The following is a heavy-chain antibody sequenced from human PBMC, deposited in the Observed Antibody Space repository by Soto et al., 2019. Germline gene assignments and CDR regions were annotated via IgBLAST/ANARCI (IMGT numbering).Heavy chain of an antibody. V-gene: IGHV1-3*01. Sequence: QVQLVQSGAEVKKPGASVKVSCKASGYTFTSYAMHWVRQAPGQRFEWMGWLNAGNGNTKYSQKFQGRVTVTRDTPATTAYLELSSLRSEDTALYYCEREWDSIQLCSPRYWFAPCGQGTLVTLSS. J-gene: IGHJ5*02. CDR3: EREWDSIQLCSPRYWFAP. CDR1: GYTFTSYA. CDR2: LNAGNGNT. D-gene: IGHD5-18*01.